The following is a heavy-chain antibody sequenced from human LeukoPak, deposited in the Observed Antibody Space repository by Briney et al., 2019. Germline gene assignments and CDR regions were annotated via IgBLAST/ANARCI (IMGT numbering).Heavy chain of an antibody. Sequence: GGSLRLSCAASGFTFSSYGMHWVRQAPGKGLEWMAVISYDGSNKYYADSLKGRFTISRDNSKNTLYPQMNSLRTEDTAVYYCAKARLGAWNYGAFDIWGQGTMVTVSS. CDR2: ISYDGSNK. CDR3: AKARLGAWNYGAFDI. D-gene: IGHD1-7*01. CDR1: GFTFSSYG. J-gene: IGHJ3*02. V-gene: IGHV3-30*18.